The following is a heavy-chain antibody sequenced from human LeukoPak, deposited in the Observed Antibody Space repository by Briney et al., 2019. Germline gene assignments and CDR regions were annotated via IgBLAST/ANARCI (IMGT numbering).Heavy chain of an antibody. D-gene: IGHD5-18*01. Sequence: SETLSLTCTVSGGSISSGGYYWSWIRQHPGKGLEWIGYIYYSGSTYYNPSLKSRVTISVDTSKNQFSLKLSSVTAADTAVYYCARVNPTVTKRTLDTAMAPYFDYWGQGTLVTVSS. CDR1: GGSISSGGYY. J-gene: IGHJ4*02. CDR3: ARVNPTVTKRTLDTAMAPYFDY. CDR2: IYYSGST. V-gene: IGHV4-31*03.